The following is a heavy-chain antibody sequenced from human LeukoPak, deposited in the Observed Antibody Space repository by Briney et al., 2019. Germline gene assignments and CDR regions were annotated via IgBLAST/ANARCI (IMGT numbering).Heavy chain of an antibody. J-gene: IGHJ3*02. Sequence: PGGSLRLSCVTSGFTFSSYAMSWVRQAPGKGLEWVSAISGSGGSTYYAGSVKGRFTISRDNSKNTLYLQMNSLRAEDTAVYYCAKGVRGVIPGAFDIWGQGTMVTVSS. V-gene: IGHV3-23*01. D-gene: IGHD3-10*01. CDR3: AKGVRGVIPGAFDI. CDR1: GFTFSSYA. CDR2: ISGSGGST.